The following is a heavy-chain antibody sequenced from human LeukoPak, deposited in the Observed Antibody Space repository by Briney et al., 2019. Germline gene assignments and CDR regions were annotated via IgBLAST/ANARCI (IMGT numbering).Heavy chain of an antibody. V-gene: IGHV4-39*01. Sequence: SETLSLTCTVSGGSISSGSHYWGWIRQPPGKELEWIGNIYYSGNSYYNTSLKSRVTISVDASKNQFSLNLSSVTAADTAVYHCARLSYGSGSHYNFYFDFWGQGTLVTVSA. CDR1: GGSISSGSHY. J-gene: IGHJ4*02. CDR2: IYYSGNS. D-gene: IGHD3-10*01. CDR3: ARLSYGSGSHYNFYFDF.